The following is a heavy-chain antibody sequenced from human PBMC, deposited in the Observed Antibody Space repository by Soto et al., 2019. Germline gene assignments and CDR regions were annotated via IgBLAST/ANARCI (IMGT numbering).Heavy chain of an antibody. CDR1: CGSIISGGYY. CDR3: ASAYCGGDCYSTNYWYFDL. CDR2: IHYSGST. D-gene: IGHD2-21*02. Sequence: SETLSLTCTFSCGSIISGGYYWSWIRQHPGKGLEWIGYIHYSGSTYFNPSLKSRVTISVDTSKNQFSLKLSSVTAADTAVYYCASAYCGGDCYSTNYWYFDLWGRGTLVTVSS. V-gene: IGHV4-31*03. J-gene: IGHJ2*01.